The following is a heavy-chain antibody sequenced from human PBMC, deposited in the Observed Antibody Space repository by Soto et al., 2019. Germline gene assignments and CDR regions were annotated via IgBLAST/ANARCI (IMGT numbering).Heavy chain of an antibody. CDR1: GYSFTSYW. V-gene: IGHV5-10-1*01. CDR3: ARSRYRSSWYRGDYYYGMDV. D-gene: IGHD6-13*01. CDR2: IDPSDSYT. J-gene: IGHJ6*02. Sequence: GESLKISCKGSGYSFTSYWISWVRQMPGKGLEWMGRIDPSDSYTNYSPSFQGHVTISADKSISTAYLQWSSLKASDTAMYYCARSRYRSSWYRGDYYYGMDVWGQGTTVTVSS.